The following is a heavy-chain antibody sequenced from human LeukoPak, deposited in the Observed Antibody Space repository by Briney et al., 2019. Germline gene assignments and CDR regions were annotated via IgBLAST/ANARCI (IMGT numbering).Heavy chain of an antibody. CDR2: ISAYNGNT. Sequence: ASVKVSCKASGYTFTSYGISWVRQAPGQGLEWMGWISAYNGNTNYAQKLQGRVTMTTDTSTSTAYMELRSLRSGDTAVYYCAREGQESDYYDSSGPDDAFDIWGQGTMVTVSS. V-gene: IGHV1-18*01. CDR3: AREGQESDYYDSSGPDDAFDI. CDR1: GYTFTSYG. J-gene: IGHJ3*02. D-gene: IGHD3-22*01.